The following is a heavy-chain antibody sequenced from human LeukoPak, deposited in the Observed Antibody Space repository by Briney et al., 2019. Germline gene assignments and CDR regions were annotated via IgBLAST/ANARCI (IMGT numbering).Heavy chain of an antibody. CDR2: IFPSGGEI. Sequence: PGGSLRLSCEASGSTFSTFAMIWVRQPPGKGLEWVSSIFPSGGEIHYADSVRGRFTISRDNSKSTLSLQMNSLRAEDTAIYYCATYRQVLLPFESWGQGTLVTVSS. J-gene: IGHJ4*02. CDR3: ATYRQVLLPFES. V-gene: IGHV3-23*01. D-gene: IGHD2-8*02. CDR1: GSTFSTFA.